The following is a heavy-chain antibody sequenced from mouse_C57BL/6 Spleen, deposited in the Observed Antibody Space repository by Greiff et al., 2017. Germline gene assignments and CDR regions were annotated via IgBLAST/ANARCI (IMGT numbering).Heavy chain of an antibody. CDR3: ARAVVATGVDY. V-gene: IGHV1-54*01. CDR1: GYAFTNYL. Sequence: VHLVESGAELVRPGTSVKVSCKASGYAFTNYLIEWVKQRPGQGLEWIGVINPGSGGTNYNEQFKGKATLTADKSSSTAYMQLSSLTSEDSAVYFCARAVVATGVDYWGQGTTLTVSS. CDR2: INPGSGGT. D-gene: IGHD1-1*01. J-gene: IGHJ2*01.